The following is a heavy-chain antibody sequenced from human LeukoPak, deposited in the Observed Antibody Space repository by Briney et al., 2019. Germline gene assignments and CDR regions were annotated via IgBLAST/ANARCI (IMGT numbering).Heavy chain of an antibody. CDR1: GFTFSSYA. D-gene: IGHD3-22*01. CDR3: AKDYYYDSSGYYSSFDY. Sequence: GGSLRLSCAASGFTFSSYAMSWVRQAPGKGLEWVSAISGSGDSTYYADSVKGRFTISRDNSKNTLYLQMNSLRAEDTAVYYCAKDYYYDSSGYYSSFDYWGQGTLVTVSS. CDR2: ISGSGDST. J-gene: IGHJ4*02. V-gene: IGHV3-23*01.